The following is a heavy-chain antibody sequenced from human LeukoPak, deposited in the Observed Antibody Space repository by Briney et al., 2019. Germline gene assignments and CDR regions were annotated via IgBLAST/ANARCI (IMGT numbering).Heavy chain of an antibody. CDR2: INPNSGGT. D-gene: IGHD3-22*01. V-gene: IGHV1-2*06. CDR1: GYTLTDYY. Sequence: GASVKVSFTASGYTLTDYYMHWVRQAPGQGLEWMGRINPNSGGTNYAQKFQGRVTMTRDTSISTVYMELSRLRSDDTAVYYCARVGYYESSGYYEYWGQGTLVTVSS. J-gene: IGHJ4*02. CDR3: ARVGYYESSGYYEY.